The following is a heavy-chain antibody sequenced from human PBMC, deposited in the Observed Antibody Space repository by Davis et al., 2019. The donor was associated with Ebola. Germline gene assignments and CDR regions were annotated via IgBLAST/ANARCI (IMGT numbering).Heavy chain of an antibody. CDR3: ARQPPPEVVTPWHYFDY. J-gene: IGHJ4*02. V-gene: IGHV4-59*08. CDR1: GYSIGSGYS. Sequence: AGSLSLSCTVSGYSIGSGYSWCWIRQPPGKGLEWICYIDYSGSTNYNPSLNSRVTISTDTSKTRFSLMLSSVTAADTAVYYSARQPPPEVVTPWHYFDYWGQGTLVTVSS. D-gene: IGHD3-22*01. CDR2: IDYSGST.